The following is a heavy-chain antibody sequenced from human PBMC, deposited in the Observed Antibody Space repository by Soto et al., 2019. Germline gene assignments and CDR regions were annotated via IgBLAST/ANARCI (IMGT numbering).Heavy chain of an antibody. D-gene: IGHD3-3*01. V-gene: IGHV4-59*12. Sequence: QVQLQESGPGLVKPSETLSLTCTVSGGSISSYYWSWIRQPPGTGLEWIGYIYYSGSTNYNPPLKSRFTIAVDTSKNQFSLKLISVTAADTAVYYCARGSPGVFGVVTEHDCWGQGTLVTVSS. CDR3: ARGSPGVFGVVTEHDC. CDR1: GGSISSYY. J-gene: IGHJ4*02. CDR2: IYYSGST.